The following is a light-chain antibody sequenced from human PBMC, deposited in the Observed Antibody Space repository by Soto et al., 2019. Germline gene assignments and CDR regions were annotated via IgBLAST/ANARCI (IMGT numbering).Light chain of an antibody. CDR3: QQRSSWPWT. V-gene: IGKV3-11*01. CDR1: QSVRSS. CDR2: DAS. J-gene: IGKJ1*01. Sequence: EILLTQSPATLSLSPGERATLSCRASQSVRSSLAWYQQKPGQAPRLLIYDASTRATGIPGRFSGSGSGTDFTLTISALEPEDFAVYYCQQRSSWPWTFGQGAKVEIK.